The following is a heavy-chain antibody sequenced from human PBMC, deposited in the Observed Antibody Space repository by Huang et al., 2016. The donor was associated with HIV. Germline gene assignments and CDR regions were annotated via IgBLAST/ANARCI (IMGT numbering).Heavy chain of an antibody. V-gene: IGHV4-39*01. Sequence: QLQLQESGPGQVKPSETLSLTCTVSGDFISSSIYYWGWIRQSPGKGLEWVGSVYQSGGTNYNPSLKSRVTLSVDTSRNQLSLRLNSVTAADTAVYYGASQHIGAAATWFWGRGTQVAVSS. CDR3: ASQHIGAAATWF. D-gene: IGHD6-13*01. CDR1: GDFISSSIYY. CDR2: VYQSGGT. J-gene: IGHJ4*02.